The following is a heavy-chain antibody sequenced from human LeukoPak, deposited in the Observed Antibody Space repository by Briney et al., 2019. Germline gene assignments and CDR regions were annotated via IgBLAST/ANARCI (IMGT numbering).Heavy chain of an antibody. Sequence: SETLSLTCTVSGGSISSYYWSWIRQPPGKGLEWIGYIYYSGSTNYNPSLKSRVTISVDTSKNQFSLKLSSVTAADTAVYYCARIYGDYGRYYYMDVWGKGTTVTISS. CDR2: IYYSGST. CDR3: ARIYGDYGRYYYMDV. J-gene: IGHJ6*03. CDR1: GGSISSYY. V-gene: IGHV4-59*01. D-gene: IGHD4-17*01.